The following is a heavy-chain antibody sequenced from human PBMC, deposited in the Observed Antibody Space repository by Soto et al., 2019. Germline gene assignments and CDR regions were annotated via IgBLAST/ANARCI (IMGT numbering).Heavy chain of an antibody. CDR1: GYTCTSYD. CDR3: ARGGEYQLLHDY. V-gene: IGHV1-8*01. Sequence: GASVKVSCKASGYTCTSYDINWVRQATGQGLEWMGWMNPNSGNTGYAQKFQGRVTMTRNTSISTAYMELSSLRSEDTAVYYCARGGEYQLLHDYWGQGTLVTVS. CDR2: MNPNSGNT. J-gene: IGHJ4*02. D-gene: IGHD2-2*01.